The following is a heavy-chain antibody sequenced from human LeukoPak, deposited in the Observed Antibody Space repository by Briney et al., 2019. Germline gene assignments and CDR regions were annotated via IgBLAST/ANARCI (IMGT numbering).Heavy chain of an antibody. CDR1: GYTFTGYY. J-gene: IGHJ4*02. V-gene: IGHV1-2*02. CDR2: INPNSVGT. Sequence: ASVKVSCKASGYTFTGYYMHWLRQAPGQGLEWMGWINPNSVGTNYAQKFQGRVTVTRDTSISTAYMELSGLRSDDTAVYYCARLGFCSGGSCPYYFDYWGQGTLVTVSS. D-gene: IGHD2-15*01. CDR3: ARLGFCSGGSCPYYFDY.